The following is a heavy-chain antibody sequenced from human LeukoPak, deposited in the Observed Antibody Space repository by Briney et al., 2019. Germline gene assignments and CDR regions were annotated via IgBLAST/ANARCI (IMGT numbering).Heavy chain of an antibody. J-gene: IGHJ4*02. CDR2: IYSGGST. CDR3: AREKQSGSTPFDY. D-gene: IGHD3-10*01. Sequence: GGSLRLSCAASEFSVGSNYMTWVRQAPGKGLEWVSLIYSGGSTYYADSVKGRFTISRDNSKNTLYLQMNSLRAEDTAVYYCAREKQSGSTPFDYWGQGSLVTVSS. CDR1: EFSVGSNY. V-gene: IGHV3-66*01.